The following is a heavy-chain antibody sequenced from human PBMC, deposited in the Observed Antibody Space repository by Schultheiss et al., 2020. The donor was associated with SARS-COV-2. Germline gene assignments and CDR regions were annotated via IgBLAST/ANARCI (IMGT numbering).Heavy chain of an antibody. D-gene: IGHD3-3*01. CDR3: AKGLTIFGVVTDDAFDI. CDR1: GFTFDDYT. J-gene: IGHJ3*02. CDR2: ISWDGGST. Sequence: GESLKISCAASGFTFDDYTMHWVRQAPGKGLEWVSLISWDGGSTYYADSVKGRFTISRDNSKNSLYLQMNSLRTEDTALYYCAKGLTIFGVVTDDAFDIWGQGTMVTVS. V-gene: IGHV3-43*01.